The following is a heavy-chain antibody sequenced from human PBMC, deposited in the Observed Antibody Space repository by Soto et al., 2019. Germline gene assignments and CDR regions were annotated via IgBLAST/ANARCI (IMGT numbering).Heavy chain of an antibody. CDR3: ARDLQQLELPYNWFDP. J-gene: IGHJ5*02. CDR1: GYTFTSYG. D-gene: IGHD6-13*01. CDR2: ISAYNGNT. V-gene: IGHV1-18*01. Sequence: QVQLVQSGAEVKKPGASVKVSCKASGYTFTSYGISWVRQAPGQGLEWMGWISAYNGNTNYAQKLQGRVAMTTDTSTSTAYMELRSLRSDDTAVYYCARDLQQLELPYNWFDPWGQGTLVTVSS.